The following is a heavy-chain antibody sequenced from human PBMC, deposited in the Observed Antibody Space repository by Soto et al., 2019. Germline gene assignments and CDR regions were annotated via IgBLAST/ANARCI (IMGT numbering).Heavy chain of an antibody. Sequence: SETLSLTCTVSGYSINSDDYWGWIRQPPGKGLEWIASIYHSVSTFYNPSLRSRVTISIDTSKNQFSLRLTAVTAADTAMYYCARDSASRSSWYARGLRFDYWGQGTLVTVSS. CDR3: ARDSASRSSWYARGLRFDY. V-gene: IGHV4-38-2*02. CDR1: GYSINSDDY. J-gene: IGHJ4*02. D-gene: IGHD6-13*01. CDR2: IYHSVST.